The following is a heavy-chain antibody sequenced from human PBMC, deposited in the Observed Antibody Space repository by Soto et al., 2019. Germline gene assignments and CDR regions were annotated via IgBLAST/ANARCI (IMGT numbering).Heavy chain of an antibody. CDR2: ISYDGSNK. Sequence: QVQLVESGGGVVQPGRSLRLSCAASGFTFSSYGMHWVRQAPGKGLEWVAVISYDGSNKYYADSVKGRFTISRDNSKNTLYLQMNSLRAEDTAVYYCAKDRDCGGDCYSHYYCYGMDVWGQGTTVTVSS. CDR1: GFTFSSYG. J-gene: IGHJ6*02. CDR3: AKDRDCGGDCYSHYYCYGMDV. V-gene: IGHV3-30*18. D-gene: IGHD2-21*02.